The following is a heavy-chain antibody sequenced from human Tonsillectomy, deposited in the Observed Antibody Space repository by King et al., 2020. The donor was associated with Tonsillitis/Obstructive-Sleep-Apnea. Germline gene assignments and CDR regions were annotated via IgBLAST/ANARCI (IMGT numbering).Heavy chain of an antibody. J-gene: IGHJ5*02. V-gene: IGHV4-61*01. D-gene: IGHD4-11*01. CDR3: ARGCDYSNLGWFDP. CDR1: GGSVSSGSHC. CDR2: IYSSGST. Sequence: QLQESGPGLVKPSETLSFTCTVSGGSVSSGSHCWSWIRQPPGKGLEWIGYIYSSGSTNYNPSLMSRVTMSVDTSKNQFSLKLSSVTAADTAVYYCARGCDYSNLGWFDPWGQGTLVTVSS.